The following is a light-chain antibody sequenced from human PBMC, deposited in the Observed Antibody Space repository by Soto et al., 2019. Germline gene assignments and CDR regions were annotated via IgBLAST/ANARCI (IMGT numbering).Light chain of an antibody. J-gene: IGLJ3*02. CDR2: VEDSGSY. V-gene: IGLV4-60*03. CDR1: SGHSSHI. Sequence: QPVLTQSSSASASLGSAVKLTCTLSSGHSSHIIAWHQQQPGKAPRYLMKVEDSGSYNKGSGVSDRFSGSSSGADRHLTISSLQSEDEADYYCEMWDTNSWVFGGGTKVTVL. CDR3: EMWDTNSWV.